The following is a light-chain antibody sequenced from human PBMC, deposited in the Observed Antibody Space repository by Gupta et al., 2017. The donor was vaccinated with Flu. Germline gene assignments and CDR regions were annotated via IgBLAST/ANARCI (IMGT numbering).Light chain of an antibody. CDR1: DSLTYS. J-gene: IGLJ1*01. V-gene: IGLV3-21*02. Sequence: SVAPGGTATLHGGGEDSLTYSVNWSQQKPGQAPVVVAYDGYDRHSGIPDRFSGSKDTPTLTRVEVGDEADDDCHVWVTVNDGEVFGPGTKLTVL. CDR3: HVWVTVNDGEV. CDR2: DGY.